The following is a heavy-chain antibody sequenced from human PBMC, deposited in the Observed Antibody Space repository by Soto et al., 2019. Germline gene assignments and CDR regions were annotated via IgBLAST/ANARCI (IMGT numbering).Heavy chain of an antibody. J-gene: IGHJ4*02. D-gene: IGHD5-12*01. Sequence: SETLSLTCTVSGGSISSYYWSWIRQPPGKGLEWIGYIYYSGSTNYNPSLKSRVTISVDTSKNQFSLKLSSVTAADTTEYYCRGSGYNFFGPNYGGRGPLVPVSS. CDR1: GGSISSYY. CDR3: RGSGYNFFGPNY. CDR2: IYYSGST. V-gene: IGHV4-59*01.